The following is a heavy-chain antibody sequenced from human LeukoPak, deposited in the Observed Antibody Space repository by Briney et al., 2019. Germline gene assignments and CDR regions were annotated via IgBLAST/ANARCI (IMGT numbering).Heavy chain of an antibody. CDR2: INHSGST. CDR1: GGSFSGYY. Sequence: PSETLSLTCAVYGGSFSGYYWSWIRQPPGKGLEWIGEINHSGSTNYNPSLKSRVTISVDTSKNQFSLKLSSVTAADTAVYYCARGGYSYGFRGYWGQGTLVTVSS. J-gene: IGHJ4*02. V-gene: IGHV4-34*01. D-gene: IGHD5-18*01. CDR3: ARGGYSYGFRGY.